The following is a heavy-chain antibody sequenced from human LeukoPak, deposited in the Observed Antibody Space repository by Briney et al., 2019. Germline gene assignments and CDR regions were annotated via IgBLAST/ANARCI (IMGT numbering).Heavy chain of an antibody. J-gene: IGHJ4*01. CDR2: VNQDGTQK. CDR1: GFTFNKYW. Sequence: GGSLRLSCSASGFTFNKYWMSWIRQLPGQGLEWVANVNQDGTQKYYVDSVKGRFTNSRDDARNLLYLQMNSLRAEDTAVYYCVRDVSSGWAFDYWGHGTLVTVST. V-gene: IGHV3-7*01. D-gene: IGHD6-19*01. CDR3: VRDVSSGWAFDY.